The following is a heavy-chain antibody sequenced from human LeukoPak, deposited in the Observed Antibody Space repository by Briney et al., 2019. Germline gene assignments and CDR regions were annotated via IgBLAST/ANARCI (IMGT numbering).Heavy chain of an antibody. V-gene: IGHV3-21*01. CDR2: ISSSSSYI. J-gene: IGHJ6*02. Sequence: PGGSLRLSCAASRFTFSSYSMNWVRQAPGKGLEWVSSISSSSSYIYYADSVKGRFTISRDNAKNSLYLQMNSLRAEDTAVYYCARGGGGDWPTGYYYYYGMDVWGQGTTVTVSS. D-gene: IGHD2-21*02. CDR1: RFTFSSYS. CDR3: ARGGGGDWPTGYYYYYGMDV.